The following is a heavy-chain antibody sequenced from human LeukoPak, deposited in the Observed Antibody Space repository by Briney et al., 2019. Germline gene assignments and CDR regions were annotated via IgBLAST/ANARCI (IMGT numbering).Heavy chain of an antibody. V-gene: IGHV3-74*01. CDR1: GFTFSSYW. J-gene: IGHJ4*02. CDR3: ARGAARLGSDY. D-gene: IGHD6-6*01. Sequence: GGSLRLSCAASGFTFSSYWMHWVRQAPGKGLTWVSRINSDGSSTIYADSVKGRFTISRDNAKNTLYLQMNSLRAEDTAVYYCARGAARLGSDYWGQGTLVTVSS. CDR2: INSDGSST.